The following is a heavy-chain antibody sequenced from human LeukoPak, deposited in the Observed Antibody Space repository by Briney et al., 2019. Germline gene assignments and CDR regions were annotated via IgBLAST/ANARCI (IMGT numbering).Heavy chain of an antibody. V-gene: IGHV3-74*01. CDR2: INSDGSST. CDR1: GFTFSSYW. Sequence: GGSLRLSCAASGFTFSSYWMHWDRQAPGKGLVWVSRINSDGSSTSYADSVRGRFTISRDNAKNTLYLQMNSLRAEDTAVYYCARARGGDIVVVTAPRGAFDIWGQGTMITVSS. J-gene: IGHJ3*02. CDR3: ARARGGDIVVVTAPRGAFDI. D-gene: IGHD2-21*02.